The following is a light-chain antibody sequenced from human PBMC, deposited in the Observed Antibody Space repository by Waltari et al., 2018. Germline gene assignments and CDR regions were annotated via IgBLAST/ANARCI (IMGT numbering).Light chain of an antibody. Sequence: QSALTQPPSASGSPGQSVTIPCTGTSSDGGGYNYVTWYQQHPGKAPKLSIYEVINRPSGVPDRFSGSKSGNTASLTVSGLQAEDEADYYCSSYAGSNNYVVFGGGTKLTVL. J-gene: IGLJ2*01. CDR1: SSDGGGYNY. V-gene: IGLV2-8*01. CDR2: EVI. CDR3: SSYAGSNNYVV.